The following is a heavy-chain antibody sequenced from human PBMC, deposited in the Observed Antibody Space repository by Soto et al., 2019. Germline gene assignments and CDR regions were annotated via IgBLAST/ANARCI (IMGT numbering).Heavy chain of an antibody. CDR1: GFTFSSYA. CDR2: ISGSGGST. D-gene: IGHD3-22*01. Sequence: GGSLRLSCAASGFTFSSYAMSWVRQAPGKGLEWVSAISGSGGSTYYADSVKGRFTISRDNSKNTLYLQMNSLRAEGTAVYYCAKEAVYYYDSSGYSSVYYFDYWGQGTLVTVSS. CDR3: AKEAVYYYDSSGYSSVYYFDY. V-gene: IGHV3-23*01. J-gene: IGHJ4*02.